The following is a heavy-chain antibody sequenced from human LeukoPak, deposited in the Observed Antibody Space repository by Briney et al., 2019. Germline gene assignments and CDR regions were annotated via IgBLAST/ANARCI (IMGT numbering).Heavy chain of an antibody. CDR3: AKGSGFDWILDY. Sequence: GGSLRLSCAASGFTFSSYAMSWVRQAPGKGLEWVSAISGSGGSTYYADSAKGRFTISRGNSKNTLYLQMNSLRAEDTAVYYCAKGSGFDWILDYWGQGTLVTVSS. V-gene: IGHV3-23*01. J-gene: IGHJ4*02. CDR1: GFTFSSYA. CDR2: ISGSGGST. D-gene: IGHD3-9*01.